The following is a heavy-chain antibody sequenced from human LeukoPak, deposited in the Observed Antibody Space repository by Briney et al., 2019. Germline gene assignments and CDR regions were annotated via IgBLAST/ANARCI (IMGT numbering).Heavy chain of an antibody. CDR1: GGSISSYY. J-gene: IGHJ3*02. D-gene: IGHD5-24*01. V-gene: IGHV4-59*01. Sequence: SETLSLTCTASGGSISSYYWSWIRQPPGKGLEWIGYIYYSGSTNYNPSLKSRVTISVDTSKNQFSLKLSSVTAADTAVYYCARGRDGYDDPFDIWGQGTMVTVSS. CDR2: IYYSGST. CDR3: ARGRDGYDDPFDI.